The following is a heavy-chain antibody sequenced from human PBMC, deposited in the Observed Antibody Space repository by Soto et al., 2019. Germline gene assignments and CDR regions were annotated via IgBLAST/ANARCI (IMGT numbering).Heavy chain of an antibody. CDR1: GYTFTGYY. D-gene: IGHD6-19*01. CDR3: ARAVAGTTDAFDI. V-gene: IGHV1-2*02. J-gene: IGHJ3*02. CDR2: INPNSGDT. Sequence: ASVKVSCKASGYTFTGYYMHWVRQAPGQGLEWMGWINPNSGDTNYAQKLQGRVTMTTDTSTSTAYMELRSLRSDDTAVYYCARAVAGTTDAFDIWGQGTMVTVSS.